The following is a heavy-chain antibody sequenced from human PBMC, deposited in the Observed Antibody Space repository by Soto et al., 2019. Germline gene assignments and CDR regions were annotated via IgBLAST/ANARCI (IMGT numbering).Heavy chain of an antibody. V-gene: IGHV3-48*01. CDR1: GFTFSSYS. J-gene: IGHJ6*02. CDR3: AKDLVERFDQYYYYYGMDV. D-gene: IGHD3-9*01. CDR2: ISSSGTTI. Sequence: GGSLRLSCAASGFTFSSYSMNWVRQAPGKGLEWLSYISSSGTTIYYADSVKGRFTISRDNAKNSLYLQMNSLRAEDTAVYYCAKDLVERFDQYYYYYGMDVWGQGTTVTVSS.